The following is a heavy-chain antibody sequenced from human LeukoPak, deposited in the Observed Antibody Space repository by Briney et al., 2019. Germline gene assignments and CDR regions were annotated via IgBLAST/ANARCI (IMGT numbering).Heavy chain of an antibody. Sequence: GGSLRLSCAASGFTFSNYDMNWVRQAPGKGLEWLSYINSGGSTMYYADSVKGRFTISRDNARNSLSLRKNSLRAEDTAVYYCVRAFGDYWGQGTLVTVSS. CDR2: INSGGSTM. CDR1: GFTFSNYD. V-gene: IGHV3-48*03. J-gene: IGHJ4*02. CDR3: VRAFGDY. D-gene: IGHD3-16*01.